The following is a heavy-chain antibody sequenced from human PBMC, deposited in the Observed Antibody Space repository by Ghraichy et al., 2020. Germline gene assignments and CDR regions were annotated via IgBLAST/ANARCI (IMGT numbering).Heavy chain of an antibody. CDR2: IDGSGDTA. Sequence: GESLNISCEASGFSFSSYVMTWVRQSPGKGLEWVAGIDGSGDTAYYVDSVKGRFIISRDNSKNTLYLHMKGLRAEDTAIYYCVSWIDYWGQGTLVSVSS. J-gene: IGHJ4*02. CDR3: VSWIDY. CDR1: GFSFSSYV. V-gene: IGHV3-23*01. D-gene: IGHD5-12*01.